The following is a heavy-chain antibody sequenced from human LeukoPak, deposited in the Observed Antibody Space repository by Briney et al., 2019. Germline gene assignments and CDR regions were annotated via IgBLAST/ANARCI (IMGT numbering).Heavy chain of an antibody. CDR1: GYTFTDYA. CDR2: INTGKGNT. D-gene: IGHD2-15*01. Sequence: EASVKVSCKASGYTFTDYAMHWVRQAPGERLEWTGWINTGKGNTKYSQKFQGRVTITMDTSASTAYMELSSLRSEDTAVYYCARDHVVGLAPFDPWGQGTLVTVSS. CDR3: ARDHVVGLAPFDP. J-gene: IGHJ5*02. V-gene: IGHV1-3*04.